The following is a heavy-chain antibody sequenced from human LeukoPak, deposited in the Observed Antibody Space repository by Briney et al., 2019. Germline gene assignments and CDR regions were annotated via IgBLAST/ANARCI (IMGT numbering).Heavy chain of an antibody. CDR1: GYTFTDYY. V-gene: IGHV1-2*02. CDR2: INPNSGGT. J-gene: IGHJ5*02. D-gene: IGHD6-13*01. Sequence: GASVKVSCKASGYTFTDYYMHWVQQAPGQGLEWMGWINPNSGGTNYAQQFQGRVTMTRDTSISTAYMELSNLRSDDTAVYYCARGIAAAGGRWFDPWGQGTLVTVSS. CDR3: ARGIAAAGGRWFDP.